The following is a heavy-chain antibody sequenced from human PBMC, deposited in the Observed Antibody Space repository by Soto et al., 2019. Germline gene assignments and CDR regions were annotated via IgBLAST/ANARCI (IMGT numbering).Heavy chain of an antibody. Sequence: SVILCLTCTVAGGYIRSGGYYWSWIRQHPGKGLEWIGYIYYSGSTYYNPSLKSRVTISVDTSKNQFSLKLSSVTAADTAVYYCARVRREYDNSGPVDYWGQGTLVTVSS. J-gene: IGHJ4*02. V-gene: IGHV4-31*03. D-gene: IGHD3-22*01. CDR3: ARVRREYDNSGPVDY. CDR2: IYYSGST. CDR1: GGYIRSGGYY.